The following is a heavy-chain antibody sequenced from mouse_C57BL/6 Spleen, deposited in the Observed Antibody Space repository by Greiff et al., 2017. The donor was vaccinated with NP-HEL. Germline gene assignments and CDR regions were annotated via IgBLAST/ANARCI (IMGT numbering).Heavy chain of an antibody. CDR3: ARQGEKTGFFDY. Sequence: EVQLVESGGGLVQPGGSLKLSCAASGFTFSDYYMYWVRQTPEKRLEWVAYISNGGGSTCYLDTVKGRFTISRDNAKNTLYLQMSRLKSEDTAMYYCARQGEKTGFFDYLGQGTTLTVSS. CDR2: ISNGGGST. D-gene: IGHD4-1*01. J-gene: IGHJ2*01. CDR1: GFTFSDYY. V-gene: IGHV5-12*01.